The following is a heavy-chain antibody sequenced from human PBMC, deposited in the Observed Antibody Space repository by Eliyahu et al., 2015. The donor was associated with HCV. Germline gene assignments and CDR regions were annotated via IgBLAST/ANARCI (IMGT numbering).Heavy chain of an antibody. CDR2: INARTGDT. D-gene: IGHD2-15*01. CDR3: ARGDCSASNCYFGLDV. Sequence: QVQLVQSGAEVKKPGASVKVSCKASGYXXTGYYMPWVRQAPGQGLEWMGWINARTGDTKYAQKFQGRVTMTRDTSITTAYMELTRLGSDDRAVYYCARGDCSASNCYFGLDVWGQGTTVTVSS. V-gene: IGHV1-2*02. J-gene: IGHJ6*02. CDR1: GYXXTGYY.